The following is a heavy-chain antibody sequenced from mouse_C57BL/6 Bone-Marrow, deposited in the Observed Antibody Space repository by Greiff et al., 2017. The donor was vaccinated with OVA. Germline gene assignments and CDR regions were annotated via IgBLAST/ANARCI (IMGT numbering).Heavy chain of an antibody. D-gene: IGHD1-1*01. Sequence: VQLKQSGPELVKPGASVKISCKASGYSFTDYNMNWVKQSNGKSLEWIGVINPNYGTTSYNQKFKGKATLTVDQSSSTAYMQLNSLTSEDSAVYYGARESYGSSPPYFDYWGQGTTLTVSS. CDR2: INPNYGTT. CDR1: GYSFTDYN. V-gene: IGHV1-39*01. J-gene: IGHJ2*01. CDR3: ARESYGSSPPYFDY.